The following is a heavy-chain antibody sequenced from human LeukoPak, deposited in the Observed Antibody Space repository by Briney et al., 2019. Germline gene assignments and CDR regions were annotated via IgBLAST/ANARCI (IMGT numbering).Heavy chain of an antibody. V-gene: IGHV1-24*01. CDR3: ATGWIQLWPESYFDY. CDR2: FDPEDGET. CDR1: GYTLTELS. Sequence: ASVKVSCKVSGYTLTELSMHWVRQAPGKGLEWMGGFDPEDGETIYAQKFQGRVTMTEDTSTDTAYMELSSPRSEDTAVYYCATGWIQLWPESYFDYWGQGTLVTVSS. J-gene: IGHJ4*02. D-gene: IGHD5-18*01.